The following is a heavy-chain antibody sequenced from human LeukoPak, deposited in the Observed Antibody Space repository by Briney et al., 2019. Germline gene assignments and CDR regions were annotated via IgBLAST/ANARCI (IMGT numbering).Heavy chain of an antibody. J-gene: IGHJ4*02. V-gene: IGHV3-23*01. CDR3: ARGDDYGDRSEHYFDY. Sequence: GGSLRLSCAASGITFSNYAMSWVRQAPGKGPEWVSAIGSSGTITYYADPVKGRFTISRDNSKNTLYLQMNSLRAEDTAVYYCARGDDYGDRSEHYFDYWGQGTLVTVSS. CDR2: IGSSGTIT. CDR1: GITFSNYA. D-gene: IGHD4-17*01.